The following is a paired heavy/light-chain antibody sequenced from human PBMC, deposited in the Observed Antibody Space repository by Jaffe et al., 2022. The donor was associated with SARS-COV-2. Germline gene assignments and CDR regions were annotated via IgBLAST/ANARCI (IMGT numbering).Heavy chain of an antibody. CDR3: ARGFPAFGAAFPSP. Sequence: QVQLVESGGGVVQPGRSLRLSCAASGFTFSSYTMHWVRQAPGKGLEWVAVISYDGSNKYYADSVKGRFTISRDTSRNTLYLQMNSLRAEDTAVYYCARGFPAFGAAFPSPWGQGTLVTVSS. V-gene: IGHV3-30*04. CDR1: GFTFSSYT. CDR2: ISYDGSNK. J-gene: IGHJ5*02. D-gene: IGHD2-21*02.
Light chain of an antibody. CDR3: QQYGSSPWT. V-gene: IGKV3-20*01. Sequence: EIVLTQSPGTLSLSPGERATLSCRASQSVSSSYLAWYQQKPGQAPRLLIYGASSRATGIPDRFSGSGSGTDFSLTISRLEPEDFAVYYCQQYGSSPWTFGQGTKVEIK. J-gene: IGKJ1*01. CDR1: QSVSSSY. CDR2: GAS.